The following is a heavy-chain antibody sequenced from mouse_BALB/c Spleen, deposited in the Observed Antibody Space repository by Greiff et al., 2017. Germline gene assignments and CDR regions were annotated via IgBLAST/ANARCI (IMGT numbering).Heavy chain of an antibody. CDR1: GYAFTNYL. Sequence: QVQLKESGAELVRPGTSVKVSCKASGYAFTNYLIEWVKQRPGQGLEWIGVINPGSGGTNYNEKFKGKATLTADKSSSTAYMQLSSLTSDDSAVYFCARRDYDGAWFAYWGQGTLVTVSA. D-gene: IGHD2-4*01. CDR2: INPGSGGT. V-gene: IGHV1-54*01. CDR3: ARRDYDGAWFAY. J-gene: IGHJ3*01.